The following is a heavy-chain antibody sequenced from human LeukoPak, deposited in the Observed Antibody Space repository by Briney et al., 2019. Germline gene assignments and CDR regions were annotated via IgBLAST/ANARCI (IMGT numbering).Heavy chain of an antibody. CDR2: IYTSGST. Sequence: SETLSLTCTVSGGSISSYYWSWIRQPAGKGLEWIGRIYTSGSTNYNPSLKSRVTMSVDTSRNQFSLKLSSVTAADTAVYYCARGSRIAAAPPYFDYWGQGTLVTVSS. CDR1: GGSISSYY. V-gene: IGHV4-4*07. CDR3: ARGSRIAAAPPYFDY. J-gene: IGHJ4*02. D-gene: IGHD6-13*01.